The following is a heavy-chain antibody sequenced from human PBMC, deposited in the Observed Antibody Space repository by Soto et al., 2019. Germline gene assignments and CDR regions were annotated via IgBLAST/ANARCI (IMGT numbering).Heavy chain of an antibody. CDR1: GFTFSSDW. CDR3: ARERGKWELLYYYYYGMDV. V-gene: IGHV3-74*01. Sequence: PGGSLRLSCAASGFTFSSDWMHWVRQAPGKGLVWVSRINFDGSDTSYADSVKGRFTISRDNAKNTLYLQMNSLRAEDTAVYYRARERGKWELLYYYYYGMDVWGQGTTVTVSS. CDR2: INFDGSDT. D-gene: IGHD1-26*01. J-gene: IGHJ6*02.